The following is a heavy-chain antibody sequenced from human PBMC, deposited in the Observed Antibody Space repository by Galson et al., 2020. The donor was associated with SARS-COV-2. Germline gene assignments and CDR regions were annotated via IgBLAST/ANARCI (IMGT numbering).Heavy chain of an antibody. J-gene: IGHJ3*02. CDR3: AKDKDPVAGWEDAFDI. CDR1: GFTFDDYA. V-gene: IGHV3-9*01. CDR2: ISWNSGSI. Sequence: GGSLRLSCAASGFTFDDYAMHWVRQAPGKGLEWVSGISWNSGSIGYADSVKGRFTISRDNAKNSLYLQMNSLRAEDTALYYCAKDKDPVAGWEDAFDIWGQGTMVTVSS. D-gene: IGHD6-19*01.